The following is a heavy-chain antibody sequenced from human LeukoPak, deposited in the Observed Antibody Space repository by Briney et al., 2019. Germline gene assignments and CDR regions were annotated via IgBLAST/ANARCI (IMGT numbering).Heavy chain of an antibody. CDR2: ISGST. CDR1: GFTFSSYW. V-gene: IGHV3-23*01. D-gene: IGHD1-26*01. Sequence: GGSLRLSCAASGFTFSSYWMHWVRQAPGKGLEWVSAISGSTFYADSVKGRFTISRDDSKNTLFLQMNSLRADDTAVYYCAKLVGAAPSDYWGQGTRVIVSS. CDR3: AKLVGAAPSDY. J-gene: IGHJ4*02.